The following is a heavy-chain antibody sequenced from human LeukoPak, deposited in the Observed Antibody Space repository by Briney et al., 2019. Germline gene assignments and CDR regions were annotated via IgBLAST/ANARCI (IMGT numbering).Heavy chain of an antibody. V-gene: IGHV4-34*01. CDR1: GGSFSGYY. CDR2: INHSGST. CDR3: ARERGAQYYYGSGSYYP. Sequence: SETLSLTCAVYGGSFSGYYWSWIRQPPGKGLEWIGEINHSGSTNYNPSLKSRVTMSVDTSKNQFSLKLSSVTAADTAVYYCARERGAQYYYGSGSYYPWGQGTLVTVSS. J-gene: IGHJ5*02. D-gene: IGHD3-10*01.